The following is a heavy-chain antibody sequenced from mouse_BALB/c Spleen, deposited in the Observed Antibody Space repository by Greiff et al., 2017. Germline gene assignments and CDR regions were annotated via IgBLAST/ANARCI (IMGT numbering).Heavy chain of an antibody. CDR2: INPNNGGT. CDR3: ARRRYGTYAMDY. J-gene: IGHJ4*01. Sequence: VQLKESGPELVKPGASVKIPCKASGYTFTDYNMDWVKQSHGKSLEWIGDINPNNGGTIYNQKFKGKATLTVDKSSSTAYMELRSLTSEDTAVYYCARRRYGTYAMDYWGQGTSVTVSS. CDR1: GYTFTDYN. V-gene: IGHV1-18*01. D-gene: IGHD2-10*02.